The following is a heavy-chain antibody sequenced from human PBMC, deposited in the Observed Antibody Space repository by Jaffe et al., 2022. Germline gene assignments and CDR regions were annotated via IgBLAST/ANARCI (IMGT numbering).Heavy chain of an antibody. Sequence: QVQLVQSGAEVKKPGASVKVSCKASGYTFTSYDINWVRQATGQGLEWMGWMNPNSGNTGYAQKFQGRVTMTRNTSISTAYMELSSLRSEDTAVYYCARAIRKIAARPSGEDRWEYYYYMDVWGKGTTVTVSS. CDR2: MNPNSGNT. J-gene: IGHJ6*03. V-gene: IGHV1-8*01. D-gene: IGHD6-6*01. CDR3: ARAIRKIAARPSGEDRWEYYYYMDV. CDR1: GYTFTSYD.